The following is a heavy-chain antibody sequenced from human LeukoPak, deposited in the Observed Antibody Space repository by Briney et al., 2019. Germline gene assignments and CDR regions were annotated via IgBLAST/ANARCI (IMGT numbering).Heavy chain of an antibody. D-gene: IGHD5-18*01. V-gene: IGHV3-53*01. CDR1: GFTVSNTY. Sequence: GGSLRLSCAASGFTVSNTYMSWVRQAPGKGLEWVSIIYSAGNTYYADPVKGRFTISRDNSKNTLYLQMNSLRVEDTAVYYCARGYNYVPGYWGQGTLVSVSS. CDR3: ARGYNYVPGY. CDR2: IYSAGNT. J-gene: IGHJ4*02.